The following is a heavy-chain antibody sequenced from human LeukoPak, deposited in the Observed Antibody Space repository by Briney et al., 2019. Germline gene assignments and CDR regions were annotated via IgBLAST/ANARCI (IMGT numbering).Heavy chain of an antibody. CDR1: GYTFTGYG. CDR2: ISVYNDNT. Sequence: ASVKVSCKASGYTFTGYGITWVRQAPGQGLEWMGWISVYNDNTNYAQKFQGRVTMTTDTYTGTAYMELTRLRSDDTAVYYCARDRRVRGYYDTCGYSSDYWGQGTLVTVSS. J-gene: IGHJ4*02. CDR3: ARDRRVRGYYDTCGYSSDY. V-gene: IGHV1-18*01. D-gene: IGHD3-22*01.